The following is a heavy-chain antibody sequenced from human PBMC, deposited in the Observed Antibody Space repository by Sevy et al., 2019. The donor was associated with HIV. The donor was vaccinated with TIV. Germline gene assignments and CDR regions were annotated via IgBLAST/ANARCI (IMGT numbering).Heavy chain of an antibody. D-gene: IGHD2-15*01. CDR3: ARAPTGCSGGSCPFGY. J-gene: IGHJ4*02. Sequence: ASVKVSCKDSGYTFTGYYMHWVRQAPGQGREWMGRINPNSGGTNYAQKFQGRVTMTRDTSISTAYMGLSRLGSDDTAVYYCARAPTGCSGGSCPFGYWGQGTLVTVSS. CDR2: INPNSGGT. V-gene: IGHV1-2*06. CDR1: GYTFTGYY.